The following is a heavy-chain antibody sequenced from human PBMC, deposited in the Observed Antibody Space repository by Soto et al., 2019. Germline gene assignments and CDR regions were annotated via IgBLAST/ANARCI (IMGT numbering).Heavy chain of an antibody. D-gene: IGHD4-4*01. Sequence: QVQLVQSGAEVKKPGASVKVSCKASGYTFTSYGISWVRQAPGQGLEWMGWITPFNGNTNYAQKLQGRVTITTDASTSTAYMELRSLRSDDTAVYYCTRGDYIVYDLDYWGQGTLVTVSS. J-gene: IGHJ4*02. CDR2: ITPFNGNT. CDR3: TRGDYIVYDLDY. V-gene: IGHV1-18*01. CDR1: GYTFTSYG.